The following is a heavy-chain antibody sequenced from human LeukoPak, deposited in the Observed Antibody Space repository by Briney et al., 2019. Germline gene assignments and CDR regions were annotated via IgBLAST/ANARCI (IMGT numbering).Heavy chain of an antibody. J-gene: IGHJ5*02. V-gene: IGHV1-69*04. CDR3: ARENYDILTGYYSLNWFDP. CDR1: VGTFSCYA. Sequence: SVKVSFKASVGTFSCYAISWVRQAPGQGLAWMGRIIPILGIANYAQKFHGRVTITADKSTSTAYMELSSLRTEDTAVYYCARENYDILTGYYSLNWFDPWGQGTLVTVSS. D-gene: IGHD3-9*01. CDR2: IIPILGIA.